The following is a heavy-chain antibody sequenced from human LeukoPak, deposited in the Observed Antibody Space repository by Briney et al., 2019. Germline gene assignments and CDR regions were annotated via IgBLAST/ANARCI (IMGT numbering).Heavy chain of an antibody. CDR2: ITTSIDII. Sequence: TGGSLRLSCAASGFTLSSYNMNWVRQAPGKGLEWISYITTSIDIISYADSVKGRFTISRDNAKNTLSLQVNSLRAEDTAVYYCAREGLGAAAGTFDYWGQGTLVTVSS. CDR3: AREGLGAAAGTFDY. J-gene: IGHJ4*02. V-gene: IGHV3-48*01. D-gene: IGHD6-13*01. CDR1: GFTLSSYN.